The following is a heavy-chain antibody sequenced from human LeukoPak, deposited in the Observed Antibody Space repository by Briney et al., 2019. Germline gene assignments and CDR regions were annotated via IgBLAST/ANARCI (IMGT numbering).Heavy chain of an antibody. D-gene: IGHD3-22*01. CDR1: GSSFNSSTYY. J-gene: IGHJ4*02. CDR3: AREDYYDSSGYYLDY. V-gene: IGHV4-39*07. CDR2: IYYSGDT. Sequence: PSETLSLTCTVSGSSFNSSTYYWGWIRQPPGKGLEWIGSIYYSGDTYNNPSLKSRVTISVDTSKNQFSLNLSSVTAADTAVYYCAREDYYDSSGYYLDYWGQGTLVTVSS.